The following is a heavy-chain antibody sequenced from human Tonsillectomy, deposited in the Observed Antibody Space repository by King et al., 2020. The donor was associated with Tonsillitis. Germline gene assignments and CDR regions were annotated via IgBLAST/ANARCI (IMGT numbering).Heavy chain of an antibody. J-gene: IGHJ2*01. CDR3: ARGVAVAGQDWYFDL. V-gene: IGHV1-69*09. D-gene: IGHD6-19*01. Sequence: QLVQSGAEVKKPGSSVKVSCKASGGTFSSYAISWVRQAPGQGLEWMGRIIPILGIANYAQKFQGRVTITADKSTSTAYMELSSLRSEDTAVYYCARGVAVAGQDWYFDLWGRGTLVTVSS. CDR1: GGTFSSYA. CDR2: IIPILGIA.